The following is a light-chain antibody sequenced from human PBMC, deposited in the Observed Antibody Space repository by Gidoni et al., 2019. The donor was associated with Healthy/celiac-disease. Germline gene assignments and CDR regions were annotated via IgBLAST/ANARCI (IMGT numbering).Light chain of an antibody. Sequence: EIVLTQSPGPLSLSPGESATLSCRASQSVSSSYLAWYQQKPGQAPRLLIYGASSRATGIPDRFSGSGSGTDFTLTISRLEPEDFAVYYCQQYGSSPGFTFGPGTKVDIK. J-gene: IGKJ3*01. CDR1: QSVSSSY. V-gene: IGKV3-20*01. CDR2: GAS. CDR3: QQYGSSPGFT.